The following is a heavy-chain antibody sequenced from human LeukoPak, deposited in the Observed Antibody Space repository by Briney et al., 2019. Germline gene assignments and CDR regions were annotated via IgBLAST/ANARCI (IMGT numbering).Heavy chain of an antibody. CDR2: MNPNSGNT. J-gene: IGHJ4*02. CDR3: ARAQSGYSSGFDY. D-gene: IGHD6-19*01. Sequence: ASVTVSCKASGYTFTSYVINWVRQATGQGLEWMGWMNPNSGNTGYAQKFQGRVTITRNTSISTAYMELSSLRSEDTAVYYCARAQSGYSSGFDYWGQGTLVTVSS. CDR1: GYTFTSYV. V-gene: IGHV1-8*03.